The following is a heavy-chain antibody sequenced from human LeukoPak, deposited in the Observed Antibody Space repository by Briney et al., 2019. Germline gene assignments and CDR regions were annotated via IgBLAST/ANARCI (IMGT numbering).Heavy chain of an antibody. CDR3: ARDRGVWYFDL. Sequence: TASETLSLTCAVSGYSISSGYYWGWIRQPPGEGLGWIGSIYHSGSTYYNPSLKSRVTISVDTSKNQFSLKLGSVTAADTAVYYCARDRGVWYFDLWGRGTLVIVSS. V-gene: IGHV4-38-2*02. J-gene: IGHJ2*01. D-gene: IGHD3-10*01. CDR1: GYSISSGYY. CDR2: IYHSGST.